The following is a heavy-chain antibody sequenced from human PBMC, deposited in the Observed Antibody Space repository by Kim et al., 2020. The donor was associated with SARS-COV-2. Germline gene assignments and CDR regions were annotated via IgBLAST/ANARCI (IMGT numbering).Heavy chain of an antibody. CDR3: ARDSRYDYVWGSYRSDYYGMDV. V-gene: IGHV3-7*01. CDR1: GFTFSSYW. D-gene: IGHD3-16*02. Sequence: GGSLRLSCAASGFTFSSYWMSWVRQAPGKGLEWVANIKQDGSEKYYVDSVKGRFTISRDNAKNSLYLQMNSLRAEDTAVYYCARDSRYDYVWGSYRSDYYGMDVWGQGTTVTVSS. CDR2: IKQDGSEK. J-gene: IGHJ6*02.